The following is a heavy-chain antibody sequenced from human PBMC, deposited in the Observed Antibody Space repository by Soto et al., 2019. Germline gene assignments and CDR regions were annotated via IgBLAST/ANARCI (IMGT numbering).Heavy chain of an antibody. J-gene: IGHJ5*02. CDR3: ARGLRRPNYDFWSGYVFDP. D-gene: IGHD3-3*01. V-gene: IGHV1-69*12. CDR2: IIPIFGTA. Sequence: QVQLVQSGAEVKKPGSSVKVSCKASGGTFSSYAIIWVRQAPGQGLEWMGGIIPIFGTANYAQKFQGRVTITAHESTSTAYMELSSLRSEDSAVYYCARGLRRPNYDFWSGYVFDPWGQGTLVIVSS. CDR1: GGTFSSYA.